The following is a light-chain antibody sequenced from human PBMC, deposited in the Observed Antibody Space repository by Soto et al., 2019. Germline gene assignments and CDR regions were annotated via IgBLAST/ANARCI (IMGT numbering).Light chain of an antibody. V-gene: IGLV2-23*01. CDR2: EAS. Sequence: QSALTQPASVSGSPGQSITISCTGTSSDVGSHNLVSWYQQYPGKAPKLIIFEASKRPSGVSNRFSGSKSGSTASLTISGLQDEDEADYYCAAWDDSLNGVVFGGGTKLTVL. CDR3: AAWDDSLNGVV. J-gene: IGLJ2*01. CDR1: SSDVGSHNL.